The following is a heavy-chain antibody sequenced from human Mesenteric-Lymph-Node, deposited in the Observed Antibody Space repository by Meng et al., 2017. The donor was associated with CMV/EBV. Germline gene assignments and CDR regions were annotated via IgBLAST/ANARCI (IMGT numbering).Heavy chain of an antibody. J-gene: IGHJ6*02. Sequence: GESLKISCAASGFTFSSYWMSWVRQAPGKGLEWVANIKQDGSEKYYVDSVKGRFTISRDNAKNSLYLQMNSLRAEDTAVYYCARDPGVRGVIRDGMDVWGQGTTVTVSS. CDR2: IKQDGSEK. CDR3: ARDPGVRGVIRDGMDV. D-gene: IGHD3-10*01. V-gene: IGHV3-7*01. CDR1: GFTFSSYW.